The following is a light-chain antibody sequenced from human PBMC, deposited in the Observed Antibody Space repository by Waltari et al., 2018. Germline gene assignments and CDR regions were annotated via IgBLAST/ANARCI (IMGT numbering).Light chain of an antibody. J-gene: IGKJ2*01. CDR2: GAS. Sequence: DIQMTQSPSSLSASVGDRVTITCRASQTIRNYLNWYHHKPGKAPNLLIYGASILQSGVPSRFSGSGSGTDFTLTISSVQPEDSGTYYCQRSFTTPFMYNFGQCTKLEIK. CDR3: QRSFTTPFMYN. CDR1: QTIRNY. V-gene: IGKV1-39*01.